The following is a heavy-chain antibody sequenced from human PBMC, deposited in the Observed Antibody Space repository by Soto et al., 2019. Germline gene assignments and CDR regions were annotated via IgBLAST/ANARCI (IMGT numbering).Heavy chain of an antibody. CDR2: INHSGST. J-gene: IGHJ5*02. V-gene: IGHV4-34*01. CDR3: ARGRRDHWFDP. Sequence: QVQLQQWGAGLLKPSETLSLTCAVYGGSFSGYYWSWIRQPPGKGLAWIGEINHSGSTNYNPSLKSRVTISVETSKNQFSLKLSSVTAADTAVYYCARGRRDHWFDPWGQGTLVTVSS. CDR1: GGSFSGYY.